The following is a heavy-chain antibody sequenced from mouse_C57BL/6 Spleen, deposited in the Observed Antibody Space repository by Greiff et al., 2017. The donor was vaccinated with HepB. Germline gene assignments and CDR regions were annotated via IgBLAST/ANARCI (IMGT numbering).Heavy chain of an antibody. V-gene: IGHV1-69*01. CDR3: ASGGRTFDS. Sequence: VQLQQSGAELVMPGASVKRSCKASGYTFTSYWMHWVKQRPGQGLEWIGEIDPSDSYTNYNQKFKGKSTWTVDKSSSPTYMQLSSLTSEDSAVYYCASGGRTFDSWGQGTTLTVSS. CDR2: IDPSDSYT. D-gene: IGHD1-1*02. CDR1: GYTFTSYW. J-gene: IGHJ2*01.